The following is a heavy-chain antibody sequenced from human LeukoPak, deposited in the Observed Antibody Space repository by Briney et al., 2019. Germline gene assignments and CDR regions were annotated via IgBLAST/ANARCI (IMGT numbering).Heavy chain of an antibody. CDR3: AGADSSGYYWGY. Sequence: GHYQRWIREPPGKGLDLIGGINHSGSTNYNPSVKCRVTISVDTSKNQLSLKLSSVTAADTAAYYCAGADSSGYYWGYWGQGTLVTVSS. D-gene: IGHD3-22*01. CDR1: GHY. J-gene: IGHJ4*02. CDR2: INHSGST. V-gene: IGHV4-34*01.